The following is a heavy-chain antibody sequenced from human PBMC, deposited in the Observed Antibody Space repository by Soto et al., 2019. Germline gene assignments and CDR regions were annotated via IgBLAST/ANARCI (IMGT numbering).Heavy chain of an antibody. CDR1: GFTFSSYS. J-gene: IGHJ5*02. V-gene: IGHV3-21*01. CDR2: ISSSSSYI. Sequence: EVQLVESGGGLVKPGGSLRLSCAASGFTFSSYSMNWVRQAPGKGLEWVSSISSSSSYIYYADSVKGRFTISSDNAKNSLYLQMNSLRAEDTAVYYCASSQTTVNWFDPWGQGTLVTVSS. D-gene: IGHD4-17*01. CDR3: ASSQTTVNWFDP.